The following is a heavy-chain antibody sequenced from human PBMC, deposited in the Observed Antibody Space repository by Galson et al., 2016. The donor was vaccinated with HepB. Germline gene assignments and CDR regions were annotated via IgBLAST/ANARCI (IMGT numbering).Heavy chain of an antibody. D-gene: IGHD6-13*01. Sequence: SLRLSCAASGFTFSGYAMHWVGQSPGKGLEWVSSISSSSAYIYYADSVKGRFTISRDNAKNSLYLQMNSLRAEDTAVYYCARGRGSSWYYFDNWGQGTLVTVSS. V-gene: IGHV3-21*01. J-gene: IGHJ4*02. CDR1: GFTFSGYA. CDR3: ARGRGSSWYYFDN. CDR2: ISSSSAYI.